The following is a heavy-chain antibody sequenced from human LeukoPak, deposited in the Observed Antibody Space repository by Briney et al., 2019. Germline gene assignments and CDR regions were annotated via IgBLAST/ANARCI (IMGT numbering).Heavy chain of an antibody. CDR2: ISSSGST. J-gene: IGHJ4*02. CDR3: ARHRDSGGFYALDY. D-gene: IGHD3-22*01. Sequence: SETLSLTCTVSGGSISSYYWSWIRQPPGKGLECIGYISSSGSTNYNPSLESRVTISKDMSKNQFSLKLKSVTAADTAVYYCARHRDSGGFYALDYWGQGALVTVSS. V-gene: IGHV4-59*08. CDR1: GGSISSYY.